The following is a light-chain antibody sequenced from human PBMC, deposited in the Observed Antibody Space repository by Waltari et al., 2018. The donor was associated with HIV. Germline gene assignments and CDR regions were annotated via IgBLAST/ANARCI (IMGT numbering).Light chain of an antibody. Sequence: SSELTQDPTVSVALGQTVRITCQGDSLGGSYASWYQQKPGQAPVLVIYGEYNRPSGIPDRFSASSSGNTASLTIGGALAEDEADYYCQSRDSSGKHVLFGGGTRLTVL. J-gene: IGLJ2*01. V-gene: IGLV3-19*01. CDR2: GEY. CDR3: QSRDSSGKHVL. CDR1: SLGGSY.